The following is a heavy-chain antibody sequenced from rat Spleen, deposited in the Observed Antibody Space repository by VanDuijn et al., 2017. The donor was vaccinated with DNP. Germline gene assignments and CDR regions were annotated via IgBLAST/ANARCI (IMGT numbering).Heavy chain of an antibody. CDR1: GFTFSDYY. V-gene: IGHV5-22*01. J-gene: IGHJ2*01. CDR3: ARLTSGMIAYYFPY. CDR2: ISYDGGTY. D-gene: IGHD1-7*01. Sequence: EVQLVESGGGLVQPGRSLKLSCAASGFTFSDYYMAWVRQAPTKGLEWVAYISYDGGTYYNGDSVKGRFTISRDNAKSTLYLQMNSLRSEDMATYYCARLTSGMIAYYFPYWGQGVMVTVSS.